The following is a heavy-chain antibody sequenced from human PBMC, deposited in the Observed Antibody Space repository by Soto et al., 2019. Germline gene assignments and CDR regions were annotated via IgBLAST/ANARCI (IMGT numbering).Heavy chain of an antibody. Sequence: EVQLVESGGGLIQPGGSLRLSCAASGFTVSNNYMRWVRQAPGKGLEWVSLIYSGGNTHYADSVKGRFTISRDDSKNTLDLQMNSLRVEDTAVYDCARDPPGIAASGAGGWGQGTLVTVSS. CDR1: GFTVSNNY. CDR2: IYSGGNT. V-gene: IGHV3-53*01. CDR3: ARDPPGIAASGAGG. J-gene: IGHJ4*02. D-gene: IGHD6-13*01.